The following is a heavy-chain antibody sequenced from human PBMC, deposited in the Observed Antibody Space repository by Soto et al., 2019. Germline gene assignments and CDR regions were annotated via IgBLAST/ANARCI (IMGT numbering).Heavy chain of an antibody. CDR1: GGTFSDFA. Sequence: QVQLVQSGAEMRKPGSSLRVSCKASGGTFSDFAFSWVRQAPGHGLEWMGGIVPRFGSPNYAQKFGGRVTITAYTSTSTVYMELSSLRFDDTAVYFCSRDRIQLRLGKYSFNAMDVWGQGTTITVAS. J-gene: IGHJ6*02. V-gene: IGHV1-69*06. D-gene: IGHD3-16*01. CDR3: SRDRIQLRLGKYSFNAMDV. CDR2: IVPRFGSP.